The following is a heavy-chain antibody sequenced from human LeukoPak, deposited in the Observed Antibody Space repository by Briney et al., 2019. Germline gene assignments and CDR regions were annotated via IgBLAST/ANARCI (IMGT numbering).Heavy chain of an antibody. CDR3: ANSITIFED. CDR2: IYYSGSTGST. CDR1: GGSISSSSYY. D-gene: IGHD3-3*01. J-gene: IGHJ4*02. Sequence: SETLSLTCTVSGGSISSSSYYWGWIRQPPGKGLEWIGSIYYSGSTGSTYYNPSLKSRVTISVDTSKNQFSLKLNSVTAADTAVYYCANSITIFEDWGQGTLVTVSS. V-gene: IGHV4-39*01.